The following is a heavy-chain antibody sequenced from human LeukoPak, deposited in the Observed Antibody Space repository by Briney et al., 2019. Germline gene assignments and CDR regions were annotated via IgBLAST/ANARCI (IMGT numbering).Heavy chain of an antibody. CDR1: GFTFSSYG. D-gene: IGHD3-16*02. CDR3: AKDSRTFGGVIVSGTFDY. V-gene: IGHV3-30*02. CDR2: IRYDGSNK. J-gene: IGHJ4*02. Sequence: PGGSLRLSCAASGFTFSSYGMHWVRQAPGKGLEWVAFIRYDGSNKYYADSVKGRFTISRDNSKNTLYLQMNSLRAEDTAVYYCAKDSRTFGGVIVSGTFDYWGQGTLVTVSS.